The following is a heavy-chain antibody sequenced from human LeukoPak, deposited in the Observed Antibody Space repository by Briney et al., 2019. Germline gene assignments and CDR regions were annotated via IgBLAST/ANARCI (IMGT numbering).Heavy chain of an antibody. CDR2: IYYSGST. V-gene: IGHV4-31*03. D-gene: IGHD3-22*01. CDR1: GGSISSGGYY. J-gene: IGHJ3*02. Sequence: SQTLSHTCTVSGGSISSGGYYWSWIRQHPGTGLEWIGYIYYSGSTYYNPSLKSRVTISVDTSKNQFSLKLSSVTAADTAVYYCARDSLPTFYYYDSSGDAFDIWGQGTMVTVSS. CDR3: ARDSLPTFYYYDSSGDAFDI.